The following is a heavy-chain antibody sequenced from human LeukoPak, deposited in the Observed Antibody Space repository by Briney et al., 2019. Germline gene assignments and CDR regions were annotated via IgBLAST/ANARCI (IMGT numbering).Heavy chain of an antibody. CDR1: GGSFSGYY. CDR3: AGAKGYCSGGRCYVNYFDY. D-gene: IGHD2-15*01. V-gene: IGHV4-34*01. Sequence: SETLSLTCAVYGGSFSGYYWSWTRQPPGKGREWIGEINHSGSTNYNPSLKSRVSISVDTSKNQFSLKLSSVTAADTAVYYCAGAKGYCSGGRCYVNYFDYWGQGTLVTVSS. CDR2: INHSGST. J-gene: IGHJ4*02.